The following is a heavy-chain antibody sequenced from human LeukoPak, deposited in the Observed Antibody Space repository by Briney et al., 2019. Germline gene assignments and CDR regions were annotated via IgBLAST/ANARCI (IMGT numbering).Heavy chain of an antibody. CDR1: GFTFSSYE. D-gene: IGHD3-22*01. V-gene: IGHV3-48*03. CDR3: ARTYYYDSSGSDAFDI. CDR2: ISSRGSTI. Sequence: QPGGSLRLSCAASGFTFSSYEMNWVRQAPGKGLEWVSYISSRGSTIYYADSVKGRFTISRDNAKNSLYLQMSSLRAEDTAVYYCARTYYYDSSGSDAFDIWGQGTMVTVSS. J-gene: IGHJ3*02.